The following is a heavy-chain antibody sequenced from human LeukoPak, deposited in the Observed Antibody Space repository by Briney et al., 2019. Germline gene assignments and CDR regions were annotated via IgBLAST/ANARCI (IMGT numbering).Heavy chain of an antibody. CDR1: GFTLSRNA. J-gene: IGHJ4*02. CDR2: IGGSDDRT. Sequence: GGSLRLSCAASGFTLSRNAMSWARQAPGKGLEWVSAIGGSDDRTDYADSVKGRFTISRDISKNTLYLQMNSLRAEDTAVYFCAKDLFRWAFDYWGQGTLVTVSS. V-gene: IGHV3-23*01. D-gene: IGHD5-24*01. CDR3: AKDLFRWAFDY.